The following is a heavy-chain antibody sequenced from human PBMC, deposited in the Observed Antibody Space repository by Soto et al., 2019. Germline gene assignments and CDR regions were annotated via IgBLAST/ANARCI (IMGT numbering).Heavy chain of an antibody. CDR1: GGSFSGYY. CDR2: INHSGST. D-gene: IGHD3-10*01. J-gene: IGHJ5*02. Sequence: ASETLSLTCAVYGGSFSGYYWSWIRQPPGKGLEWIGEINHSGSTNYNPSLKSRVTISVDTSKNQSSLKLSSVTAADTAVYYCARFLAVRGVIIRNWFDPWGQGTLVTVSS. V-gene: IGHV4-34*01. CDR3: ARFLAVRGVIIRNWFDP.